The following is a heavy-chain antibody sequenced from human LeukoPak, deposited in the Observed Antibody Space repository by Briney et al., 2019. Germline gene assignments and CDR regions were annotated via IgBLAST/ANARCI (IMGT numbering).Heavy chain of an antibody. CDR1: GFTFSDYY. J-gene: IGHJ4*02. V-gene: IGHV3-11*01. CDR3: ARVGWYGVAGTPIDY. CDR2: ISSNNYTI. Sequence: GGSLRLSCAASGFTFSDYYMTWIRQAPGKGLERISYISSNNYTIYYADSVKGRFTISRDNAKNSLSLQMNSLRDEDTAVYYCARVGWYGVAGTPIDYWGQGTLVTVSS. D-gene: IGHD6-19*01.